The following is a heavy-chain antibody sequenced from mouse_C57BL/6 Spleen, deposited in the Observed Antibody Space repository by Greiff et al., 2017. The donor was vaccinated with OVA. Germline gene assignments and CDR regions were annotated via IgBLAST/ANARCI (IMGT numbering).Heavy chain of an antibody. V-gene: IGHV1-18*01. CDR1: GYTFTDYN. CDR3: ARSYGYAWFAY. J-gene: IGHJ3*01. D-gene: IGHD2-2*01. CDR2: INPNSGGT. Sequence: VQLQQSGPELVKPGASVKIPCKASGYTFTDYNMDWVKQSHGKSLEWIGDINPNSGGTIYNQKFKGKATLTVDKSSSTAYMELRSLTSEDTAVYYCARSYGYAWFAYWGQGTLVTVSA.